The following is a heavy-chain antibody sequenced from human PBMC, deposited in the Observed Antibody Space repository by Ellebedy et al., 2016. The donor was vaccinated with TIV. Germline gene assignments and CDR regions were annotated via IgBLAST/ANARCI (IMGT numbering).Heavy chain of an antibody. CDR2: IIPIFGTA. Sequence: AASVKVSCKASGGTFSSYAISWVRQAPGQGLEWMGGIIPIFGTANYAQKFQGRVTITADESTSTAYMELSSLRSEDTAVYYCARDLPSVGSSWYERDFYGMDVWGQGTTVTVSS. CDR1: GGTFSSYA. J-gene: IGHJ6*02. V-gene: IGHV1-69*13. CDR3: ARDLPSVGSSWYERDFYGMDV. D-gene: IGHD6-13*01.